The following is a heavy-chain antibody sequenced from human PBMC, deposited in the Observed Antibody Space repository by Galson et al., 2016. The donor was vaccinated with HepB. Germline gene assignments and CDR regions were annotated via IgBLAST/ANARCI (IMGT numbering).Heavy chain of an antibody. D-gene: IGHD4-17*01. V-gene: IGHV3-13*01. CDR3: ARGKSLWTTPWNYGLDV. Sequence: SLRLSCAASGFSFSLYDMHWVRQVTGKGLEWVSAIGTAPGDTNYLDSVKGRFTISRENADNSLYLQMNSLRPGDTAVYYCARGKSLWTTPWNYGLDVWGKGTMVTVSS. CDR2: IGTAPGDT. J-gene: IGHJ6*04. CDR1: GFSFSLYD.